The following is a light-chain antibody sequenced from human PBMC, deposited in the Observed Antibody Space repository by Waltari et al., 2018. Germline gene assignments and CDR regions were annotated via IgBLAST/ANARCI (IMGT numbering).Light chain of an antibody. V-gene: IGKV4-1*01. CDR1: QSILYSSNNKNY. J-gene: IGKJ2*01. CDR2: WAS. Sequence: DIVMTQSPDSLAVSLGERATINCKSSQSILYSSNNKNYLAWYQHKPGQPPKLLIYWASTRESGVPDRFSGSGSETDFTLTISSLQAEDVAVYYCQQYYSIPYTFGQGTKLEIK. CDR3: QQYYSIPYT.